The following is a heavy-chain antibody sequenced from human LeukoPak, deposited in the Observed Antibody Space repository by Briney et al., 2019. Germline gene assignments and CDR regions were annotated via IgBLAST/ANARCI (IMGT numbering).Heavy chain of an antibody. CDR2: VWYDGSKK. CDR3: AGEEDLRELRGGREFFQY. Sequence: GRPLRLSCAASGFTFSFYGMHWVRQAPGKGLEWVAVVWYDGSKKYYADSVKGRFTTSRDNSKNTVYLQMNSLRVEDTAVYYCAGEEDLRELRGGREFFQYWGQGTLVTVSS. D-gene: IGHD3-10*01. V-gene: IGHV3-33*01. CDR1: GFTFSFYG. J-gene: IGHJ1*01.